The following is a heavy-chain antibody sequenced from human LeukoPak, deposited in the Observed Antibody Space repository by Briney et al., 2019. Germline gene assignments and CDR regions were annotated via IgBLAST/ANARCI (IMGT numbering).Heavy chain of an antibody. D-gene: IGHD5-18*01. CDR3: AKDIQRGYSYGYDY. CDR1: GFTFDDYT. Sequence: SGGSPRLSCAASGFTFDDYTMHWVRQAPGKGLEWVSLISWDGGSTYYADSVKGRFTISGDNSKNSLYLQMNSLRTEDTALYYCAKDIQRGYSYGYDYWGQGTLVTVSS. J-gene: IGHJ4*02. V-gene: IGHV3-43*01. CDR2: ISWDGGST.